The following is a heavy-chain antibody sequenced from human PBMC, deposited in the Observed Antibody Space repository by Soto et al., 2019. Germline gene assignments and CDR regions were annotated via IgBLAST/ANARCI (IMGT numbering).Heavy chain of an antibody. V-gene: IGHV1-69*04. CDR2: IIPILGIA. CDR3: ASINIFYILTGYYTLDGY. J-gene: IGHJ4*02. CDR1: GYTFTSYA. D-gene: IGHD3-9*01. Sequence: SVKVSCKASGYTFTSYAMHWVRQAPGQGLEWMGRIIPILGIANYAQKFQGRVTITADKSTSTAYMELSSLRSEDTAVYYCASINIFYILTGYYTLDGYWGQGTLVTVSS.